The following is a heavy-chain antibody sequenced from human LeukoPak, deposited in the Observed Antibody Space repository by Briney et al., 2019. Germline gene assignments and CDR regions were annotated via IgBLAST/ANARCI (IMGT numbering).Heavy chain of an antibody. Sequence: GGSLRLSCAASGFTFSRYWMSWVRQAPGKGLEWVANIKQDGSEKYYVDSVKGRLTISRDNAKNSLYLQMNSLRAEDTAVYYCARFTTLYYMDVWGKGTTVTVSS. CDR3: ARFTTLYYMDV. J-gene: IGHJ6*03. CDR1: GFTFSRYW. D-gene: IGHD3-3*01. V-gene: IGHV3-7*01. CDR2: IKQDGSEK.